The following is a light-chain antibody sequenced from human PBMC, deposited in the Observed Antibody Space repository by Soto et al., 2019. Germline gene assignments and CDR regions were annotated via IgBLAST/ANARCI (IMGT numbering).Light chain of an antibody. CDR2: DAS. Sequence: EIVLTQAPATLSVSPGERATLSCRASQNINNNLGWYQQKPGQAPRLLIYDASDRATGIPPRFSGRGSGTDFTLTIGSLEPEDVGGYYCLQRSDWPLTFGGGTTVEIK. V-gene: IGKV3-11*01. J-gene: IGKJ4*01. CDR3: LQRSDWPLT. CDR1: QNINNN.